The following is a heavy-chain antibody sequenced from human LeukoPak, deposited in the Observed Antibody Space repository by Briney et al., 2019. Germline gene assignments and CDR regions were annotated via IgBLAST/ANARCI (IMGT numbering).Heavy chain of an antibody. Sequence: PSETLSLTCTVSGGSISSYYWSWIRQPPGKGLEWIAYMYDSGSTNHNPSLKSRVTISVDTSKNQFSLKLSSVTAADTAVYYCARGNDYGDYGFDPWGQGTLVTVSS. V-gene: IGHV4-59*12. CDR2: MYDSGST. J-gene: IGHJ5*02. D-gene: IGHD4-17*01. CDR1: GGSISSYY. CDR3: ARGNDYGDYGFDP.